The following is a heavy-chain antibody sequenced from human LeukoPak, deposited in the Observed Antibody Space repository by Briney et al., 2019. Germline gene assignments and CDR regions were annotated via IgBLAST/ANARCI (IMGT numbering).Heavy chain of an antibody. CDR3: ARVASGGLKWGYAFAV. V-gene: IGHV4-59*01. D-gene: IGHD1-26*01. CDR2: IHYSGNT. Sequence: PSETLSLTCGVSGDSISSDYWSWIRQSPGKGLEWIGYIHYSGNTDYNPSLKSRVTISVDTSKNQFSLSLTSVTAADTAVYYCARVASGGLKWGYAFAVWGQGTKVTVSS. J-gene: IGHJ3*01. CDR1: GDSISSDY.